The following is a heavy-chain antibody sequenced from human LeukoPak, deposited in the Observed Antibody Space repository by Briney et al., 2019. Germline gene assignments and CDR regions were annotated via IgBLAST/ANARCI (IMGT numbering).Heavy chain of an antibody. D-gene: IGHD6-6*01. CDR3: AKAGIAARGGSDYYYYMDV. CDR2: ISWDGGST. Sequence: GGSLRLSRAASGFTFDDYAMHWVRQAPGKGLEWVSLISWDGGSTYYADSVKGRFTISRDNSKNSLYLQMNSLRAEDTALYYCAKAGIAARGGSDYYYYMDVWGKGTTVTVSS. CDR1: GFTFDDYA. J-gene: IGHJ6*03. V-gene: IGHV3-43D*03.